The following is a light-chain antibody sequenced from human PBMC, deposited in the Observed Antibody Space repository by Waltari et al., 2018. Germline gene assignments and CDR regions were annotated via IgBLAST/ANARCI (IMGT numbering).Light chain of an antibody. CDR3: QSFDNTLNASGV. CDR1: DSTIGIHYD. V-gene: IGLV1-40*01. J-gene: IGLJ3*02. CDR2: GAH. Sequence: QSLLTQPPSVSGAPGQRATVSCLGSDSTIGIHYDVPWYQQLPGSAPKLIIHGAHNRPSGVPDRFSGSRSGTVASLTITDLQAEDEADYFCQSFDNTLNASGVFGGGTKVTVL.